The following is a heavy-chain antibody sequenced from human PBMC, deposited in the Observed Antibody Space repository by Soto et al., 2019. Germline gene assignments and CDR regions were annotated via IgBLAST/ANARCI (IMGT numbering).Heavy chain of an antibody. Sequence: GGSLRLSCAASGFTFSTYAMQWVRQAPGKGLEWLALMSYDGTNEYYADSVKGRFTISRDDAKDSLYLEMDSLRADDTAVYYCARESFSASPNFFDYWGQGTLVTVSS. CDR2: MSYDGTNE. D-gene: IGHD1-26*01. CDR3: ARESFSASPNFFDY. J-gene: IGHJ4*02. CDR1: GFTFSTYA. V-gene: IGHV3-30*03.